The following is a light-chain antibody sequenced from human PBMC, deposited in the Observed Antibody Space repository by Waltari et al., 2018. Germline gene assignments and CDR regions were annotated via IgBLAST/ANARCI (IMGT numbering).Light chain of an antibody. CDR2: AAS. CDR3: QQYHSNTRT. V-gene: IGKV1-16*01. Sequence: DIQMTQSPSSLSASLGDTVTITCRASQDISRYLAWMQHRPGEAPKSLIFAASSLRSGVPSRFSGFGSGTDFTLTIINVQPEDFATYFCQQYHSNTRTFGQGTRLDMK. J-gene: IGKJ5*01. CDR1: QDISRY.